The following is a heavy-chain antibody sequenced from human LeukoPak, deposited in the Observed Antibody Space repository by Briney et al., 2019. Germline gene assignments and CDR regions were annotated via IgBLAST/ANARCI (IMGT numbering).Heavy chain of an antibody. V-gene: IGHV1-18*01. J-gene: IGHJ4*02. CDR2: ISAYNGNT. D-gene: IGHD3-22*01. Sequence: ASVKVSRKASGGTLTSYVISWVRQAPGQGLEWMGWISAYNGNTNYAQKLQGRVTMTTDTSTSTAYMELRSLRSDDTAVYYCARVNYYDSSGYSDYWGQGTLVTVSS. CDR1: GGTLTSYV. CDR3: ARVNYYDSSGYSDY.